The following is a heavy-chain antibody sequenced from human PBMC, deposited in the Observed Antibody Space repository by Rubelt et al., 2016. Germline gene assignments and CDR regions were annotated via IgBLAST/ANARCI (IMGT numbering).Heavy chain of an antibody. Sequence: EVQLVESGGAVVQPGGSLRLSCAASGFNFDDYAMHWVRQAPGKGLEWVGRIRNKPKGYATAYAASMKGRFTISRDDSKNTAYLQMNSLKTEDTAVYYCTGTTDGYTHFDYWGQGALVTVSS. CDR3: TGTTDGYTHFDY. CDR1: GFNFDDYA. J-gene: IGHJ4*02. CDR2: IRNKPKGYAT. V-gene: IGHV3-73*01. D-gene: IGHD5-24*01.